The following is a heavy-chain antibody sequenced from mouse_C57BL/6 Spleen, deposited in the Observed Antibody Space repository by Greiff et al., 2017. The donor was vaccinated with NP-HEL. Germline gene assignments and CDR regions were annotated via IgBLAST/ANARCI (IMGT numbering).Heavy chain of an antibody. CDR2: IYPGSGST. D-gene: IGHD4-1*01. Sequence: VQLQQSGAELVKPGASVKMSCKASGYTFTSYWITWVTQRPGQGLEWIGDIYPGSGSTNYNEKFKSKATLTVDTSSSTAYMQISSLTSEDSAVYYCARWTGTDYAMDYWGQGTSVTVSS. V-gene: IGHV1-55*01. J-gene: IGHJ4*01. CDR3: ARWTGTDYAMDY. CDR1: GYTFTSYW.